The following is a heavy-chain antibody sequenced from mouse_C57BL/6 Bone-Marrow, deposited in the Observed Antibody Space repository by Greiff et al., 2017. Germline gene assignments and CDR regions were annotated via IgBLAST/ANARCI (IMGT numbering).Heavy chain of an antibody. CDR2: ISGGGGNT. D-gene: IGHD1-1*01. Sequence: EVQGVESGGGLVKPGGSLKLSCAASGFTFSSYTMSWVRQTPEKRLEWVANISGGGGNTYYPDSVKGRFTISRDNAKNTLYLQMSSLRSEDTALDYCARGYYYGSSLYFDYWGQGTTLTVSS. CDR1: GFTFSSYT. V-gene: IGHV5-9*01. CDR3: ARGYYYGSSLYFDY. J-gene: IGHJ2*01.